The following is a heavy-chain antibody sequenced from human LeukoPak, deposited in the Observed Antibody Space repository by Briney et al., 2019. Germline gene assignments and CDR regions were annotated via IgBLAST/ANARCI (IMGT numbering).Heavy chain of an antibody. D-gene: IGHD6-13*01. CDR3: ARDLIAAAGIVGPGSFDY. J-gene: IGHJ4*02. V-gene: IGHV3-21*01. CDR2: ISSSSSYI. CDR1: GFTFSNYW. Sequence: PGGSLRLSCAASGFTFSNYWMTWVRRAPGKGLEWVSSISSSSSYIYYADSVKGRFTISRDNAKNSLYLQMNSLRAEDTAVYYCARDLIAAAGIVGPGSFDYWGQGTLVTVSS.